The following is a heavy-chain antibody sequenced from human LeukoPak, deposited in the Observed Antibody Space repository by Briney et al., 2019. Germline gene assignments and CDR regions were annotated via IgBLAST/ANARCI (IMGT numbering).Heavy chain of an antibody. V-gene: IGHV1-2*02. J-gene: IGHJ4*02. D-gene: IGHD2-15*01. CDR1: GYTFTSYA. CDR2: VIPKTGGT. CDR3: ARVGKYPGDCSGGYCYAFDY. Sequence: ASVKVSCKASGYTFTSYAMNWVRQAPGQGLEWMGWVIPKTGGTKYAQKFQGRVTMTRDTSISTAYMELSRLNSDDTAIYYCARVGKYPGDCSGGYCYAFDYWGQGKLVTVSS.